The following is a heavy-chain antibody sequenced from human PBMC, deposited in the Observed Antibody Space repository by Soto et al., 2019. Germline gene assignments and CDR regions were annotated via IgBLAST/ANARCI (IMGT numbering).Heavy chain of an antibody. V-gene: IGHV4-59*01. CDR3: ARRLYYDSSGFEGGGMDV. Sequence: SETLSLTCTISGDSITSYNWNWLCQPPGKALEWIGYVYSSGSTNYNPSLKSRVTISVDTSRNQFSLKVNSVTAADTAMYYCARRLYYDSSGFEGGGMDVWXQGTTVT. D-gene: IGHD3-22*01. J-gene: IGHJ6*02. CDR2: VYSSGST. CDR1: GDSITSYN.